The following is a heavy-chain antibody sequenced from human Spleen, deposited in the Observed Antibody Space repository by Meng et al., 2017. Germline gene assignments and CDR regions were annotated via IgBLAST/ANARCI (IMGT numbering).Heavy chain of an antibody. J-gene: IGHJ5*02. Sequence: QVQLQESGPGLVKPSQTLSLTCTVSGGSISSGTYYWGWIRQLPGKGLEWIAYIHYSGSTYYSPSLKSRVTISVDTSKNQLSLKLSSMTAADTAVYYCARYVFDSSSLYSNWFDPWGQGTLVTGLL. D-gene: IGHD3-22*01. V-gene: IGHV4-31*03. CDR3: ARYVFDSSSLYSNWFDP. CDR2: IHYSGST. CDR1: GGSISSGTYY.